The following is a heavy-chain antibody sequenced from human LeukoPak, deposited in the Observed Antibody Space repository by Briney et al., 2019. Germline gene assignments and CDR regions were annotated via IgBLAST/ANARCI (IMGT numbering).Heavy chain of an antibody. J-gene: IGHJ3*02. Sequence: GGSLRLSCAASGFTFSSYWMSWVRQAPGKGLEWVANIKLDGSEKYYVDSVKGRFAISRDNAENSLYLQMNRLRAEDTAVYYCARSSAREYCSSSTCYLIGAFDIWGQGTMVTVSS. V-gene: IGHV3-7*01. CDR3: ARSSAREYCSSSTCYLIGAFDI. D-gene: IGHD2-2*01. CDR1: GFTFSSYW. CDR2: IKLDGSEK.